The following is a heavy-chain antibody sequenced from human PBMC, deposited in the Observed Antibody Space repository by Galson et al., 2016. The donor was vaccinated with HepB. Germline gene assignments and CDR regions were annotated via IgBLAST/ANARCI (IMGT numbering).Heavy chain of an antibody. CDR3: ARSPYSRGHYYDYGMDV. Sequence: SETLSLTCTVSGGSMSGYQWSWIRQPPGKGLEWIGYIYYSRSTNGNPSLKSRLTISIDTSKNQFSLRLNSVTAADTAVYYCARSPYSRGHYYDYGMDVWGQGTTVTVSS. CDR1: GGSMSGYQ. CDR2: IYYSRST. V-gene: IGHV4-59*12. D-gene: IGHD1-26*01. J-gene: IGHJ6*02.